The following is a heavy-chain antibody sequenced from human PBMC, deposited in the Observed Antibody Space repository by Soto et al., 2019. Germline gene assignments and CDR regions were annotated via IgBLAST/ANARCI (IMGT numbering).Heavy chain of an antibody. CDR2: ISGSGFKK. V-gene: IGHV3-23*01. Sequence: GGSLRLSCAASGFIFENFGMSWVRQAPGKGLEWISSISGSGFKKYYADSVKGRFTIPRDNSKSTVYLELNNLSAEDTAVYHCEKNQGVELVQLDTVDWFDPWGQGSVVTVSS. D-gene: IGHD1-1*01. CDR3: EKNQGVELVQLDTVDWFDP. J-gene: IGHJ5*02. CDR1: GFIFENFG.